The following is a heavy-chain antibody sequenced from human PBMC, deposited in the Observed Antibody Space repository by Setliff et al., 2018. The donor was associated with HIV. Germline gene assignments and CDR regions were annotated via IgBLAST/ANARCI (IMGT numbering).Heavy chain of an antibody. J-gene: IGHJ4*02. Sequence: SETLSLTCAVSGYSISSGYYWGWVRQPPEKGLEWIGSFYHSGSTYYNPSLKSRVTISVDTSKNQFSLKLSSVTAADTAVYYCARASITIFGVIIIPVYFDYWGQGTLVTVSS. CDR2: FYHSGST. CDR1: GYSISSGYY. D-gene: IGHD3-3*01. CDR3: ARASITIFGVIIIPVYFDY. V-gene: IGHV4-38-2*01.